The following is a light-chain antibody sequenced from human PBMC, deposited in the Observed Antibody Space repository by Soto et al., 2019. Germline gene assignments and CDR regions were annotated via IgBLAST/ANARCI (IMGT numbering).Light chain of an antibody. CDR1: QIISTY. Sequence: DIQMTQSPSSLSASVGDRVTITCRASQIISTYLNWYQQKPGKAPKLLIYAASSLQSGVPSRFSGSGSGTDFTLTISSLQPEDFATYSCQQTYSTLWTFGQGTKVDIK. V-gene: IGKV1-39*01. CDR3: QQTYSTLWT. CDR2: AAS. J-gene: IGKJ1*01.